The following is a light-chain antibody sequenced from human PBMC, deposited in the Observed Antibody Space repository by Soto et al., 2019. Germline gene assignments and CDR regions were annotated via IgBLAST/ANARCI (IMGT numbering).Light chain of an antibody. V-gene: IGLV2-11*01. CDR3: CSYAGSYTYV. CDR2: DVS. CDR1: TSDVGGYNY. J-gene: IGLJ1*01. Sequence: QSALTQPRSVSGSPGQPVTISCTGTTSDVGGYNYVSWYQQHPGKAPKLMIFDVSKRPSGVPDRFSGSKSGNTASLTISGPQAEDEADYYCCSYAGSYTYVFGTGTKVTVL.